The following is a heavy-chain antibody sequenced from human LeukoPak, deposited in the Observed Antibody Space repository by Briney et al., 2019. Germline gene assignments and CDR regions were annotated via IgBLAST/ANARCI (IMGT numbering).Heavy chain of an antibody. V-gene: IGHV1-69*05. Sequence: SVKVSCKACGGTFSSYAISWVRQAPGQGLEWMGGIIPIFGTANYAHKFQGRVTITTDESTSTAYMELSILRSEDTAVYYCARGTDGRVHPSYFDYWGQGTLVTVSS. D-gene: IGHD3/OR15-3a*01. CDR2: IIPIFGTA. CDR1: GGTFSSYA. CDR3: ARGTDGRVHPSYFDY. J-gene: IGHJ4*02.